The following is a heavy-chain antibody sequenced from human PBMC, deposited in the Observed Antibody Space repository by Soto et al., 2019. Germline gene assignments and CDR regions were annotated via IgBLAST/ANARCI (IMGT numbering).Heavy chain of an antibody. V-gene: IGHV4-31*03. CDR1: GGSISSGGYY. J-gene: IGHJ4*02. CDR2: IYYSGST. Sequence: QVQLQESGPGLVKPSQTLSLTCTVSGGSISSGGYYWSWIRQHPGKGREWIGYIYYSGSTYYNPPLKRRVTISVDTSKNQFSLKRSSVTAADTAVYYCARGRSSTSPYPIGYGGQGTLVTVSS. CDR3: ARGRSSTSPYPIGY. D-gene: IGHD2-2*01.